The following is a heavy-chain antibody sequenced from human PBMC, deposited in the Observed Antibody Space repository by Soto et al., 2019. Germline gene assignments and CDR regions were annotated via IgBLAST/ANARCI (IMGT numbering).Heavy chain of an antibody. CDR2: IYYSGST. CDR1: GGSISSGDYY. Sequence: QVQLQESGPGLVKPSQTLSLTCTVSGGSISSGDYYWSWIRQPPGKGLEWIGYIYYSGSTYYNPSLKSRVTISVDTSKNQCSLKLSSVTAADTAVYYCARGHRYGGFYFDYWGQGTLVTVSS. CDR3: ARGHRYGGFYFDY. J-gene: IGHJ4*02. D-gene: IGHD5-18*01. V-gene: IGHV4-30-4*01.